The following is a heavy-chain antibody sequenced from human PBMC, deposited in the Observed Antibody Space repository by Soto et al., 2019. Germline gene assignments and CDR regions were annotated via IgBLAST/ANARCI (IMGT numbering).Heavy chain of an antibody. V-gene: IGHV3-74*01. CDR3: ARSLPGTYGAFDL. J-gene: IGHJ3*01. D-gene: IGHD1-7*01. CDR1: EFTFRSYW. CDR2: ISGDGSST. Sequence: EGSLRLSCAASEFTFRSYWMHWVRQSPGKGLVWVSRISGDGSSTNYADSVKGRFTISRDNAKNTVYLKIDSLRAEDTAVYYCARSLPGTYGAFDLWGQGTVVTVSS.